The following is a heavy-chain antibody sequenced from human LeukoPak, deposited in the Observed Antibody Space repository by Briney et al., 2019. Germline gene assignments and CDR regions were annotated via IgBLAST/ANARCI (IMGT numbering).Heavy chain of an antibody. CDR3: VRGLDYYYDSSGSFDY. CDR1: GFTFSDHY. Sequence: GGSLRLSCAVSGFTFSDHYFAWIRQAPGKGLEWISYISNSANTIYYADSVRGRFTISRDNAKNSLFLQMNSLRVEDTAVYYCVRGLDYYYDSSGSFDYWGHGTLVTVSS. CDR2: ISNSANTI. J-gene: IGHJ4*01. D-gene: IGHD3-22*01. V-gene: IGHV3-11*04.